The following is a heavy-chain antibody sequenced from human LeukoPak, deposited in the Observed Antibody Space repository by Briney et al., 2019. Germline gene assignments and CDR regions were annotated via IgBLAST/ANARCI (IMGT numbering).Heavy chain of an antibody. Sequence: GGSLRLSCVASGFTFSNYGMHWVRQAPGKGLEWVAVIWYDGSNKYYADSVKGRFTISRDNSENTLYLQMNSLRVEDTAVYYCARGPPYSSTWYVNYWGQGTLVTVSS. CDR2: IWYDGSNK. CDR3: ARGPPYSSTWYVNY. CDR1: GFTFSNYG. V-gene: IGHV3-33*01. D-gene: IGHD6-13*01. J-gene: IGHJ4*02.